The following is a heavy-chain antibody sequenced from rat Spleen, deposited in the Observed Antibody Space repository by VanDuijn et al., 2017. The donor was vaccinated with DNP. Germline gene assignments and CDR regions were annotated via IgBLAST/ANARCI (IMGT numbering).Heavy chain of an antibody. CDR1: GYSITSDY. CDR2: ITYSGST. Sequence: EVQLQESGPGLVKPSQSLPLTCSVTGYSITSDYWGWIRKFPGNKMEWIGHITYSGSTAYNPSLKSRISITRDTSKNQFFLHLNSVTTEDTATYYCARWPGYNPPYAMDAWGQGTSVTVSS. CDR3: ARWPGYNPPYAMDA. J-gene: IGHJ4*01. D-gene: IGHD1-4*01. V-gene: IGHV3-1*01.